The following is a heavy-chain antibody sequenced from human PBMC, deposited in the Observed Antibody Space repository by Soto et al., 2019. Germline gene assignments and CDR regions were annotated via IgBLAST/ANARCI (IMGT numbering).Heavy chain of an antibody. CDR3: ARGNSYGNYYYGMDV. CDR2: INHSGST. D-gene: IGHD5-18*01. J-gene: IGHJ6*02. V-gene: IGHV4-34*01. CDR1: GGSFSGYY. Sequence: PSETLSLTCAVYGGSFSGYYWSWIRQPPGKGLEWIGEINHSGSTNYNPSLKSRVTISVDTSKNEFSLKLSSVTAADTAVYYCARGNSYGNYYYGMDVCGQGTTVTVSS.